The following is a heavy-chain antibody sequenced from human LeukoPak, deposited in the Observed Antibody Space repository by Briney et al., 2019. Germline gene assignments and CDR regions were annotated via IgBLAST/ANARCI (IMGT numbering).Heavy chain of an antibody. Sequence: ASVKVSCKASGGTFSSYAISWVRQAPGQGLEWMGWISAYNGNTNYAQKLQGRVTMTTDTSTSTAYMELRSLRSDDTAVYYCARQSSGYSRTTFDYWGQGTLVTVSS. CDR1: GGTFSSYA. CDR3: ARQSSGYSRTTFDY. J-gene: IGHJ4*02. D-gene: IGHD3-22*01. CDR2: ISAYNGNT. V-gene: IGHV1-18*01.